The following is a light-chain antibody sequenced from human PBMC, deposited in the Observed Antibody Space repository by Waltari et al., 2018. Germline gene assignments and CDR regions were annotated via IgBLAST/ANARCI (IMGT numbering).Light chain of an antibody. V-gene: IGLV1-40*01. CDR2: GDS. Sequence: QSVLPQPPTVSGAPGQRCTISCTGSSSNLGAAYDVHWYQQLPGPAPKHLISGDSNRPSGVPDRFCGSKSGTSASLAITGLQAEDEADYYCQSSDSSLSVVVFGGGTKLTVL. CDR1: SSNLGAAYD. J-gene: IGLJ2*01. CDR3: QSSDSSLSVVV.